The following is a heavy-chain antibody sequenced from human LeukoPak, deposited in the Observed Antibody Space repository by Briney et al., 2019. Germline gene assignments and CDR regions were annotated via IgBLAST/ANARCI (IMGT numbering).Heavy chain of an antibody. CDR1: GGTFSSYA. Sequence: AASVKVSCKASGGTFSSYAISWVRQAPGQGLEWMGGIIPIFGTANYAQKFQGRVTITADESTSTAYMELSSLRSEDTAVYYCARERAAAGTSFDYWGQGTLVTVSS. V-gene: IGHV1-69*13. D-gene: IGHD6-13*01. CDR3: ARERAAAGTSFDY. J-gene: IGHJ4*02. CDR2: IIPIFGTA.